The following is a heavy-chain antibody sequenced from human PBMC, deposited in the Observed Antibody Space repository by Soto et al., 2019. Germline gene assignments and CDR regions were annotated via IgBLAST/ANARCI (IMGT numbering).Heavy chain of an antibody. J-gene: IGHJ4*02. V-gene: IGHV1-2*02. Sequence: GXSXKVSFKASGSTXTIYFIDLLRQAPGQGLEWMGWFSSLSCGANYAQKFRGRVTMTRETSTATSFMELTGLKSDDTAVYYCAKGGSYYAHWGQGSLGTVSS. D-gene: IGHD1-26*01. CDR3: AKGGSYYAH. CDR1: GSTXTIYF. CDR2: FSSLSCGA.